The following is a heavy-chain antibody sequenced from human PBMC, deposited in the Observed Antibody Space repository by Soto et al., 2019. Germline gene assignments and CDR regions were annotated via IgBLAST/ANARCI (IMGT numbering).Heavy chain of an antibody. V-gene: IGHV4-34*01. Sequence: KPSETLSLTCAVYGGSFSGYYWSWIRQPPGKGLEWIGEINHSGSTNYNPSLKSRVTISVDTSKNQFSLKLSSVTAADTAVYYCARNPPVTIFGVATAYYGMDVWGQGTTVTVSS. CDR3: ARNPPVTIFGVATAYYGMDV. CDR1: GGSFSGYY. CDR2: INHSGST. D-gene: IGHD3-3*01. J-gene: IGHJ6*02.